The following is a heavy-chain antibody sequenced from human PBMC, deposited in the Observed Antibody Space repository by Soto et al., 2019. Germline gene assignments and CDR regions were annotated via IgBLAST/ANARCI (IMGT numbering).Heavy chain of an antibody. CDR1: GYTFTSYG. J-gene: IGHJ6*03. CDR3: ASSMGSGSYYKNYYMDV. V-gene: IGHV1-18*01. D-gene: IGHD3-10*01. CDR2: ISAYNGNT. Sequence: ASVKVSCKASGYTFTSYGISWVRRAPGQGLEWMGWISAYNGNTNYAQKLQGRVTMTTDTSTSTAYMELRSLRSDDTAVYYCASSMGSGSYYKNYYMDVWGKGTTVTVS.